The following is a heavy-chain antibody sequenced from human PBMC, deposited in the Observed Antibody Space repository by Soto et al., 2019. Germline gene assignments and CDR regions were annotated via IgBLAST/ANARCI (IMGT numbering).Heavy chain of an antibody. CDR3: AKDARITIFGVVIPGHVFFDY. D-gene: IGHD3-3*01. V-gene: IGHV3-23*01. J-gene: IGHJ4*02. CDR2: ISGSGGST. Sequence: PGGSLRLSCAASGFTFSSYAMSWVRQAPGKGLEWVSAISGSGGSTYYADSVKGRFTISRDNSKNTLYLQMNSLRAEDTAVYYCAKDARITIFGVVIPGHVFFDYWGQGTLVTVSS. CDR1: GFTFSSYA.